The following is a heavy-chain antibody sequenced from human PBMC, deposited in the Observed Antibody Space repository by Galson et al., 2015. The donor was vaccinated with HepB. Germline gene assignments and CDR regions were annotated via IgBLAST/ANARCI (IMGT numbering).Heavy chain of an antibody. V-gene: IGHV3-23*01. J-gene: IGHJ4*02. D-gene: IGHD2-2*01. CDR3: AKGGGDCSSTSCYPHFDY. CDR1: GFTFSSYA. CDR2: ISGSGGST. Sequence: SLRLSCAASGFTFSSYAMSWVRQAPGKGLEWVSAISGSGGSTYYADSVKGRFTISRDNSKNTLYLQMNSLRAEDTAVYYCAKGGGDCSSTSCYPHFDYWGQGTLVTVSS.